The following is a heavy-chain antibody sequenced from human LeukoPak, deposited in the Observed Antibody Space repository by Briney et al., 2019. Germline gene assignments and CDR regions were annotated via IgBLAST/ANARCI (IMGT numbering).Heavy chain of an antibody. J-gene: IGHJ4*02. CDR1: GGSISSSSYY. CDR3: ARHRRSSPYSGGDCYSYFDY. CDR2: IYYSGST. V-gene: IGHV4-39*01. Sequence: SETLSLTCTVSGGSISSSSYYWGWIRQPPGKGLEWIGSIYYSGSTYYDPSLKSRVTISVDTSKNQFSLKLSSVTAADTAVYYCARHRRSSPYSGGDCYSYFDYWGQGTLVTVSS. D-gene: IGHD2-21*01.